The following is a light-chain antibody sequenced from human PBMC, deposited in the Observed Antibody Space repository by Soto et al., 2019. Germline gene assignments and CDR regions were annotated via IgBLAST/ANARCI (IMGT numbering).Light chain of an antibody. Sequence: DIHMTQSPSTLSASVGDRVTITCRASQNINSWLAWYQQKPGKAPKLLIYEASSLEKGVPARFGGSGSGTEFTLTISSLQPDDFATYYCHTYNSYSLHTFGQGTKLEIK. CDR2: EAS. CDR3: HTYNSYSLHT. J-gene: IGKJ2*01. CDR1: QNINSW. V-gene: IGKV1-5*03.